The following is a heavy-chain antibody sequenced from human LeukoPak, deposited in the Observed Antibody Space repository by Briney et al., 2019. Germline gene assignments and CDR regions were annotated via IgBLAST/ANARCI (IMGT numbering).Heavy chain of an antibody. CDR2: ISGSGGST. CDR3: AKRGAEVGATVAPGDY. D-gene: IGHD1-26*01. CDR1: GFTFTGYA. J-gene: IGHJ4*02. Sequence: PGGSLRLSCAASGFTFTGYAMSWVRQAPGKGLEWVSAISGSGGSTYYADSVKGRFTISSDNSKNTLYLQMNSLRAEDTAVYYCAKRGAEVGATVAPGDYWGQGTLVTVSS. V-gene: IGHV3-23*01.